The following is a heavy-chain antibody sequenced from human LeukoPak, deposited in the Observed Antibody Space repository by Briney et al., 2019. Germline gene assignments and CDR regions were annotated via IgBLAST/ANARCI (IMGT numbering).Heavy chain of an antibody. D-gene: IGHD2-21*02. Sequence: PGGSLRLSCAASGFSLRDYSMSWIRQAPGKGLEWVSHINGGGSDPNYADSVKGRFIISRDNAENLLYVQMNSLRAEDTAVYYCARVPVPKIGPTYCGGDCYSGTFDYWGQGTLVTVSS. CDR3: ARVPVPKIGPTYCGGDCYSGTFDY. V-gene: IGHV3-11*05. J-gene: IGHJ4*02. CDR1: GFSLRDYS. CDR2: INGGGSDP.